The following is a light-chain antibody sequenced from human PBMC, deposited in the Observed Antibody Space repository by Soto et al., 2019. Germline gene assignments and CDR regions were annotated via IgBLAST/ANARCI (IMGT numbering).Light chain of an antibody. V-gene: IGKV3-15*01. J-gene: IGKJ5*01. Sequence: EIVMTQSQATLSVSTGDRATLSCRASQSVSTSLAWYKQKPGQAPRLLLYGASTSATGIAARFSCSGSGTEFTLTISSLQSEEFAVYYCQKYNDWPITFGKGTRLEIK. CDR3: QKYNDWPIT. CDR2: GAS. CDR1: QSVSTS.